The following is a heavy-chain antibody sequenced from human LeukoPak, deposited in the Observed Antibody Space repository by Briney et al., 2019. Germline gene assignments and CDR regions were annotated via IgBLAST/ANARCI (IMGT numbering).Heavy chain of an antibody. J-gene: IGHJ6*03. D-gene: IGHD2-2*01. CDR3: ARGDCSSTICYSPMDV. Sequence: SETLSLTCTVSGGSISSYYWSWIRQPPGKGLEWIGSIYRTGSTNYNPSLKSRVTISVDTSKNQFSLKVRSVTAADTAIYYCARGDCSSTICYSPMDVWGKGTTVTVSS. CDR2: IYRTGST. V-gene: IGHV4-59*08. CDR1: GGSISSYY.